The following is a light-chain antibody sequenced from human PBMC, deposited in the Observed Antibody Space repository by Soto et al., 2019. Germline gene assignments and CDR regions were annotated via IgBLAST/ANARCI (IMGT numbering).Light chain of an antibody. CDR1: QSVTTQ. V-gene: IGKV3-20*01. Sequence: IVLTQSPGTLSLSPGERATLSCRASQSVTTQLAWYQQKPGQAPRLIIHGASSRATGVPDRITGSGSGTDFTLSNSRLEPEDFAVYYCQQYGGSTRTFGQGTKVEIK. J-gene: IGKJ1*01. CDR3: QQYGGSTRT. CDR2: GAS.